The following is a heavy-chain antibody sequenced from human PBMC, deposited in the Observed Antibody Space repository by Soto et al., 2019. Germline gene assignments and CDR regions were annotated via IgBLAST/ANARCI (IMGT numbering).Heavy chain of an antibody. Sequence: SETLSLTCTVSGDSISSGSHYWSWTRQHPGKGLEWIGYIYYTGSTYYNPSLKSRVIISVDTSNNQLSLNLSSVTAADTAVYYCARDWSGYWGQGTLVTVS. CDR2: IYYTGST. J-gene: IGHJ4*02. CDR3: ARDWSGY. V-gene: IGHV4-31*03. CDR1: GDSISSGSHY.